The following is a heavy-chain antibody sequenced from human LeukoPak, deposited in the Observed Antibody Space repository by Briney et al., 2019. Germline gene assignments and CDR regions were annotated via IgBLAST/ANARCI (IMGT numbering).Heavy chain of an antibody. CDR2: IYTSGST. D-gene: IGHD3-16*02. V-gene: IGHV4-61*02. Sequence: IPSQTLSLTCTVSGGSISSGSYYWGWIRQPAGKGLEWIGRIYTSGSTNYNPSLKSRVTISVDTSKNQFSLKLSSVTAADTAVYYCARENGMITFGGVIATFDYWGQGTLVTVSS. J-gene: IGHJ4*02. CDR3: ARENGMITFGGVIATFDY. CDR1: GGSISSGSYY.